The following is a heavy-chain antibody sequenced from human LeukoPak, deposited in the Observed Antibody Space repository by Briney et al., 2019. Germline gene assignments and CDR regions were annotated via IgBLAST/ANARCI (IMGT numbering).Heavy chain of an antibody. D-gene: IGHD6-13*01. J-gene: IGHJ5*02. CDR2: MYSRGDT. V-gene: IGHV3-53*01. CDR1: GFTVSDNY. CDR3: ARDAPQVPAAGVLAS. Sequence: GGSLRLSCAASGFTVSDNYMSWVRQAQGKGLEWVSVMYSRGDTYYANSVKGRFTFSRDISKNTLYLQMNGLRTEDTAMYYCARDAPQVPAAGVLASWGQGTLVIVSS.